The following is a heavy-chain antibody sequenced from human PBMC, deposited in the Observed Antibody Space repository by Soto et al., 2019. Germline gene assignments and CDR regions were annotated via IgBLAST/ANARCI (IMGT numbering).Heavy chain of an antibody. V-gene: IGHV1-3*01. CDR2: INAGNGNT. CDR3: ARLLVYYDILTGYYMFDY. Sequence: ASVKVSCKASGYTFTSYAMHWVRQAPGQRLEWMGWINAGNGNTKYSQKFQGRVTITRDTSASTAYMELSSLRSEDTAVYYCARLLVYYDILTGYYMFDYWGQGTLVTVSS. J-gene: IGHJ4*02. CDR1: GYTFTSYA. D-gene: IGHD3-9*01.